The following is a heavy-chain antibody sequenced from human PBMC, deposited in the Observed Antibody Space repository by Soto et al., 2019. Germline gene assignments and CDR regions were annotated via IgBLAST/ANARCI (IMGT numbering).Heavy chain of an antibody. V-gene: IGHV4-59*08. CDR1: GGSISSYY. CDR3: ARQIPLSFGGVIVNDAFDI. Sequence: QVQLQESGPGLVKPSETLSLTCTVSGGSISSYYWSWIRQPPGKGLEWIGYIYYSGSTNYNPSLKSRVTISVDTSKNQFSLKLSSVTAADTAVYYCARQIPLSFGGVIVNDAFDIWGPGTMVTVSS. CDR2: IYYSGST. J-gene: IGHJ3*02. D-gene: IGHD3-16*02.